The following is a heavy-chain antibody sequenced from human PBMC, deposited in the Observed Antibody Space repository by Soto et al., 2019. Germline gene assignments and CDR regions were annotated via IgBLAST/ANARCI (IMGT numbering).Heavy chain of an antibody. Sequence: GGSLRLSCAASGFTFSSYAMHWVRQAPGKGLEWVAVISYDGSNKYYADSVKGRFTISRDNSKNTLYLQMNSLRAEDTAVYYCARVRCSSTSCPLVYWGQGTLVTVSS. CDR2: ISYDGSNK. CDR1: GFTFSSYA. D-gene: IGHD2-2*01. CDR3: ARVRCSSTSCPLVY. J-gene: IGHJ4*02. V-gene: IGHV3-30-3*01.